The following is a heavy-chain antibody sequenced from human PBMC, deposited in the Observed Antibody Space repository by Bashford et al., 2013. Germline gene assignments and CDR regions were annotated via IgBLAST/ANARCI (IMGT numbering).Heavy chain of an antibody. V-gene: IGHV1-69*13. CDR2: IIPIFGTA. CDR3: AARVWVAAAGTDYYYYYGMDV. D-gene: IGHD6-13*01. J-gene: IGHJ6*02. Sequence: SVKVSCKASGGTFSSYAISWVRQAPGQGLEWMGGIIPIFGTANYAQKFQGRVTITADESTSTAYMELSSLRSEDTAVYYCAARVWVAAAGTDYYYYYGMDVWGQGTTVTVSS. CDR1: GGTFSSYA.